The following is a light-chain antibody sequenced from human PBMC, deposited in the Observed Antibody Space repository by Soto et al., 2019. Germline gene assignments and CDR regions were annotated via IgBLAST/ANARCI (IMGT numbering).Light chain of an antibody. CDR3: QSYDSSPSGYV. CDR2: GNS. CDR1: TSNIGRNT. V-gene: IGLV1-44*01. J-gene: IGLJ1*01. Sequence: QSVLTQPPSASGTPGQTVTISCSGTTSNIGRNTVNWYQQLPGRAPKLLIYGNSQGPSGVPDRFSASKSGTSASLAISGLRSEDEADYYCQSYDSSPSGYVFGTGTKVTVL.